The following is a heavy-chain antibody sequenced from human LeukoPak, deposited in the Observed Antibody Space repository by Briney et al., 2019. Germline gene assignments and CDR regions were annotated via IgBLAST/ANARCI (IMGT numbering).Heavy chain of an antibody. CDR2: IWYDGSNK. CDR1: GFTFSSYG. D-gene: IGHD3-9*01. J-gene: IGHJ5*02. Sequence: GGSLRLSCAASGFTFSSYGMHWVRQAPGKGLEWVAVIWYDGSNKYYADSVKGRFTISRDNSKNTLYLQMNSLRAEDTAVYYCERDKSLAGYPWFDPWGQGTLVTVSS. CDR3: ERDKSLAGYPWFDP. V-gene: IGHV3-33*01.